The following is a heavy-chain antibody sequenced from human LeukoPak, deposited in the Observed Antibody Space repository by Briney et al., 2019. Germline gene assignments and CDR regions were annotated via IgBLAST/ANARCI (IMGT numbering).Heavy chain of an antibody. CDR1: GXTFSDYY. V-gene: IGHV3-11*05. J-gene: IGHJ4*02. Sequence: KPGGSLRLSCDASGXTFSDYYMTWIRQAPGKGLELVSHISSSGSYRNYADSVKGRFTISRDNAKNSLYLQMDSLRADDTAVYYCARADSSSWFDYWGQGVLVTVSS. D-gene: IGHD6-13*01. CDR3: ARADSSSWFDY. CDR2: ISSSGSYR.